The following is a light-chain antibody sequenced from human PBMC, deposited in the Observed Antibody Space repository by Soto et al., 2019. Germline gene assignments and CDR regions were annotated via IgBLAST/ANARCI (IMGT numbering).Light chain of an antibody. CDR3: SSYTSSSTYV. CDR1: SSDVGGYNY. CDR2: EVS. Sequence: LTQPASVSGSPGQSITISCTGTSSDVGGYNYVSWYQQHPGKAPKLMIYEVSNRPSGASNRFSGSKSGNTASLTISGLQAEDEADYYCSSYTSSSTYVFGTGTKVTVL. J-gene: IGLJ1*01. V-gene: IGLV2-14*01.